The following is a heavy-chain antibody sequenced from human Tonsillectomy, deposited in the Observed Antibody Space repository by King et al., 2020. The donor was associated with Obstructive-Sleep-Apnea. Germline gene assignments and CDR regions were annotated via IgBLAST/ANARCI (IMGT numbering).Heavy chain of an antibody. Sequence: VQLVESGGDLVQPGGSLRLSCAASGFTFTTYAMNWVRQAPGKGLEWVSAISDSGGSAFYADSVKGRFTISRDNSKNTLYLQMDSLRAEDTAVYYCASSPGTYYDTSGYCYPDYFDYWGQGTLVTVSS. CDR1: GFTFTTYA. CDR3: ASSPGTYYDTSGYCYPDYFDY. CDR2: ISDSGGSA. V-gene: IGHV3-23*04. J-gene: IGHJ4*02. D-gene: IGHD3-22*01.